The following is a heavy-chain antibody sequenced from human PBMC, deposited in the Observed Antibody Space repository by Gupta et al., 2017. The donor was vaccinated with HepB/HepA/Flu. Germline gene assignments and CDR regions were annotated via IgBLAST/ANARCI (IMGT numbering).Heavy chain of an antibody. CDR3: ARDMVPGAYAAFDI. V-gene: IGHV3-21*01. Sequence: EVQLVESGGGLVKPGGSLRLACAASGFTFSSSSLNWVRQAPGKGLEWVSSISTSSHYIYYADSAKGRFTISRDNANNSLYLQMNSLGAEDTALYYCARDMVPGAYAAFDIWGQGTMVTVSS. CDR1: GFTFSSSS. D-gene: IGHD3-10*01. J-gene: IGHJ3*02. CDR2: ISTSSHYI.